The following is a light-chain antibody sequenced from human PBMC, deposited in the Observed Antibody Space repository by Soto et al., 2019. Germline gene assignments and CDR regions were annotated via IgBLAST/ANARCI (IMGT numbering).Light chain of an antibody. CDR2: GAS. J-gene: IGKJ3*01. V-gene: IGKV3-20*01. CDR3: QKYGSSSFT. Sequence: EIVLTQSPGTLSLSPGERATLSCRASQSVSSSYLAWYQQKPGQAPRLLIYGASSRATGIPDRFSGSGSGTHFTLTISRLEPEDFAVYYCQKYGSSSFTFGPGTKVDIK. CDR1: QSVSSSY.